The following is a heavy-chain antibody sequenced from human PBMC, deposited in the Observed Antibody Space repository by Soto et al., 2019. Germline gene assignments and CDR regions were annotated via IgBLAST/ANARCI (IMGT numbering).Heavy chain of an antibody. D-gene: IGHD6-19*01. J-gene: IGHJ4*02. CDR3: ARSGLAVAELDY. Sequence: QVQLVESGGGVVQPGRSPRLSCAASGFTFSSYGMHWVRQAPGKGLEWVAVIWYDGSNKYYADSVKGRFTISRDNSKNTLYLQMNSLRAEDTAVYYCARSGLAVAELDYWGQGTLVTVSS. V-gene: IGHV3-33*01. CDR1: GFTFSSYG. CDR2: IWYDGSNK.